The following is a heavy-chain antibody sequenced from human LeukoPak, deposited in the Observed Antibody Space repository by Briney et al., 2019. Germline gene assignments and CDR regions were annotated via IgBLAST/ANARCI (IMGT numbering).Heavy chain of an antibody. D-gene: IGHD2-15*01. J-gene: IGHJ6*03. CDR2: KYYRAFS. CDR3: ARDAMDGGYYMDV. V-gene: IGHV4-59*01. Sequence: KCLEWIGYKYYRAFSNYHPYVKSRVTISIDTYKNQFSLKLRSVTAADTAVYYCARDAMDGGYYMDVWGRGTSVTVSS.